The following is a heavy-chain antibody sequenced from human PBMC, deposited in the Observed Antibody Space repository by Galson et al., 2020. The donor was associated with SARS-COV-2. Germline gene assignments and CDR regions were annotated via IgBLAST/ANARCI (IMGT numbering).Heavy chain of an antibody. Sequence: ELDAGGSLRLSCAASGFTFNIYGMNWVRQAPGKGLEWVAFIWYDGSNKYYADSVKGRFTISRDNSKNTLYLQMNSLRADDTAVYYCASDRLGMYDAFDIWGQGTMVAVSS. D-gene: IGHD3-9*01. CDR2: IWYDGSNK. CDR1: GFTFNIYG. V-gene: IGHV3-33*01. CDR3: ASDRLGMYDAFDI. J-gene: IGHJ3*02.